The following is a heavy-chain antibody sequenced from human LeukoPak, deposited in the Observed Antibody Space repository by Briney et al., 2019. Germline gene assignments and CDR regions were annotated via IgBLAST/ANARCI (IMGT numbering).Heavy chain of an antibody. J-gene: IGHJ5*02. V-gene: IGHV1-2*02. CDR1: GYTFTGYY. Sequence: ASVKVSCKASGYTFTGYYMHWVRQAPGQGLEWMGWINPNSGGTNYAQKFQGRVTMTRDTSTSTAYMELSRLRSDDTAVYYCARDRGYCSSTSCSYNWFDPWGQGTLVTVSS. CDR3: ARDRGYCSSTSCSYNWFDP. CDR2: INPNSGGT. D-gene: IGHD2-2*01.